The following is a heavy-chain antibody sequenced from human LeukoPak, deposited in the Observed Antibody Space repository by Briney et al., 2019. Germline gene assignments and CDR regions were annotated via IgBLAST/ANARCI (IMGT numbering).Heavy chain of an antibody. CDR3: ARDLLRGSGYNY. CDR1: GFTLSSYW. D-gene: IGHD3-22*01. V-gene: IGHV3-7*01. Sequence: PGGSLRLSCAASGFTLSSYWMNWVRQAPGKGLEWVANIKQDGSEKYYVDSVRGRFTISRDNAKNSLYLQMNSLRAEDTAVYYCARDLLRGSGYNYWGQGTLVTVSS. CDR2: IKQDGSEK. J-gene: IGHJ4*02.